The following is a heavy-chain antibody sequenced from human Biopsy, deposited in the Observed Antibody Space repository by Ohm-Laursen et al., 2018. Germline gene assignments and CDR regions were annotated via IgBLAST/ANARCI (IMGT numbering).Heavy chain of an antibody. D-gene: IGHD3/OR15-3a*01. J-gene: IGHJ6*02. CDR2: ISAYTTNT. CDR3: ARDQMIFGGGDGLAV. V-gene: IGHV1-18*01. Sequence: GASVKVSCKASGYTFQSYGISWVRQAPGQGLEWMGWISAYTTNTDYAQKFQGRVTLTTDTSTNTAYMELRSLRSDDTAVYYYARDQMIFGGGDGLAVWGQGTTVVVSS. CDR1: GYTFQSYG.